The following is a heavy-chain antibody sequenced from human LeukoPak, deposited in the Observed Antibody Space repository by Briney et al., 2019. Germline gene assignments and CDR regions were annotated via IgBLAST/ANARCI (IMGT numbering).Heavy chain of an antibody. CDR1: GDSISSYY. Sequence: SGTLSLTCTVSGDSISSYYWSWIRQPPGKGLEWIGYIYYSGSTNYNPSLKSRVAISVDTSKNQFSLKLSSVTAADTAVYYCARAGFSSGFYYLDYWGQGTLVTVSS. D-gene: IGHD3-22*01. V-gene: IGHV4-59*01. CDR2: IYYSGST. J-gene: IGHJ4*02. CDR3: ARAGFSSGFYYLDY.